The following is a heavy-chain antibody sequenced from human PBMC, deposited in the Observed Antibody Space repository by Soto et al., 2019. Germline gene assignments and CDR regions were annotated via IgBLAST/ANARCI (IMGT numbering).Heavy chain of an antibody. V-gene: IGHV3-15*01. CDR1: GFTFSNAG. CDR3: TTGKRSVGYYYGMDV. J-gene: IGHJ6*02. CDR2: IKSKTDGGTT. Sequence: ESGGGLVKPGGSLRLSCAAPGFTFSNAGMSWVRQAPGKGREWVGRIKSKTDGGTTDYAAPVKGRFTISRDDSKNTLYLQMNSLKTEDTAVYYCTTGKRSVGYYYGMDVWGQGTTVTVSS.